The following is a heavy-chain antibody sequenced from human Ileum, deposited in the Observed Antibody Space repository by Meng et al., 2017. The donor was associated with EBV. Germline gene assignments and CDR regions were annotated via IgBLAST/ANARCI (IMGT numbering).Heavy chain of an antibody. D-gene: IGHD3-22*01. CDR3: ARDRISKFDP. CDR1: GDCGPSDKTG. J-gene: IGHJ5*02. CDR2: IFRTPRCDY. V-gene: IGHV6-1*01. Sequence: QLPAAGPGLVQPSQRPSPSWAVAGDCGPSDKTGWSWVRQSPPGCLEWLVRIFRTPRCDYDYARTVTVRTNVCPDTANKQVSLQLNYVTAKDTCTCDRARDRISKFDPWGQGTLVTVSS.